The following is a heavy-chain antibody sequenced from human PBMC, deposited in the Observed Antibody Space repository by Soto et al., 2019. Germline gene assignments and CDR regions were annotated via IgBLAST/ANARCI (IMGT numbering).Heavy chain of an antibody. CDR1: GGSISSGGDY. CDR2: IYYSGST. V-gene: IGHV4-31*03. J-gene: IGHJ4*02. Sequence: QVQLQESGPGLVKPSQTLSLTCTVSGGSISSGGDYWSWIRQHPGKGLEWIGYIYYSGSTYYNPSLESRVTIAVDTSKNQFSLKLSSVTAADRAVYDCARIPEATVTAFDYWGQGTLVTVSS. CDR3: ARIPEATVTAFDY. D-gene: IGHD4-17*01.